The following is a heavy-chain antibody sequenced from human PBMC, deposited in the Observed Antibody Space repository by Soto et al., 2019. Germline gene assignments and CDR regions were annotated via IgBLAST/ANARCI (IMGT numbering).Heavy chain of an antibody. CDR1: GYSISSGYY. V-gene: IGHV4-38-2*02. Sequence: SETLSLTCAVSGYSISSGYYWGWIRQPPGKGLEWIGSIYHSGSAYYNPSLKSRVTISVDTSKNQFSLKLSSVTAADTAVYYCARDKAMTTVSEWFDPWGQGTLVTVSS. D-gene: IGHD4-17*01. CDR3: ARDKAMTTVSEWFDP. CDR2: IYHSGSA. J-gene: IGHJ5*02.